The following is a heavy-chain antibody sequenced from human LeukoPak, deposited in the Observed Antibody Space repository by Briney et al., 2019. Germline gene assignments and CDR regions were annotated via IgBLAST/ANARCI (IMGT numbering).Heavy chain of an antibody. D-gene: IGHD5-24*01. J-gene: IGHJ4*02. CDR2: IYSGGST. Sequence: GGSLRLSCTSSGFTVSSSYMNWVRQAPGKGLEWVSVIYSGGSTYYADSVKDRFTISRDNSKNTLFLQMNSLRAEDTAVYYRAISVRDGYNYYFDYWGQGTLVTVSS. CDR3: AISVRDGYNYYFDY. CDR1: GFTVSSSY. V-gene: IGHV3-53*01.